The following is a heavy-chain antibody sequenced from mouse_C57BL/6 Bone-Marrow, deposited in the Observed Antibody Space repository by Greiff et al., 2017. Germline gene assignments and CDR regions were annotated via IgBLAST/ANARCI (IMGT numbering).Heavy chain of an antibody. CDR3: AREQMNYVGFAY. Sequence: QVQLQQPGAELVMPGASVKLSCKASGYTFTSYWMHWVKQRPGQGLEWIGEIAPSDSYTNYNQKFKGKSTLTVDKSSSTAYMQLSSLTSEDSAVYYCAREQMNYVGFAYWGQGTLVTVSA. CDR1: GYTFTSYW. D-gene: IGHD1-1*01. V-gene: IGHV1-69*01. CDR2: IAPSDSYT. J-gene: IGHJ3*01.